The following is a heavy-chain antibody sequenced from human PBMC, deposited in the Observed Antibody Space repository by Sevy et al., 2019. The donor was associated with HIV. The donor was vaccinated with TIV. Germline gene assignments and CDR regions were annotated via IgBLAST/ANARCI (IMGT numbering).Heavy chain of an antibody. V-gene: IGHV3-23*01. J-gene: IGHJ3*02. CDR3: AKISVGTEDAFDI. Sequence: GESLKISCAASGFTFSSYAMSWVRQAPGKGLEWVSAISGSGGSTYYADSVKGRFTISRDNSKNTLYLQMNSLRAEDTAVYYCAKISVGTEDAFDIWDQGTMVTVSS. CDR2: ISGSGGST. D-gene: IGHD1-26*01. CDR1: GFTFSSYA.